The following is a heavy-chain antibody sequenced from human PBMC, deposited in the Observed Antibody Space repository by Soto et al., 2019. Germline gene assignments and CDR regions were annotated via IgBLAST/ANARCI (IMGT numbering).Heavy chain of an antibody. D-gene: IGHD6-13*01. CDR1: GYTFPSYW. Sequence: GESLKISCTGSGYTFPSYWIGWVRQMPGKGLEWMGIIYPGDSDTRYSPSFQGQVTNTVDMSSSTAYLQLNSLKASDTAMYYCARLQAAAGDNDLTFDYWGQGTLVTVSS. V-gene: IGHV5-51*01. CDR3: ARLQAAAGDNDLTFDY. CDR2: IYPGDSDT. J-gene: IGHJ4*02.